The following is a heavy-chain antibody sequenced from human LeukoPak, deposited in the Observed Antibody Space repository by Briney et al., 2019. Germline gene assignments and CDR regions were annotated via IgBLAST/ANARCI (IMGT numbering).Heavy chain of an antibody. V-gene: IGHV3-21*01. CDR1: GFTFSRYS. D-gene: IGHD2-2*01. J-gene: IGHJ4*02. CDR3: ARDPPLGYCSSSSCPHLDY. Sequence: GGSLRLSCAASGFTFSRYSMNWVRQAPGKGLEWVSSISSSSSFIYYTHSVKGRFTISRDNAKNSLYLQMNSLRAEDTAVYYCARDPPLGYCSSSSCPHLDYWGQGTLVTVSS. CDR2: ISSSSSFI.